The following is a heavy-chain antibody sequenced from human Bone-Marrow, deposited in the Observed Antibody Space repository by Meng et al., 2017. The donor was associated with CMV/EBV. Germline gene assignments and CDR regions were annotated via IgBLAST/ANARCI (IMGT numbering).Heavy chain of an antibody. V-gene: IGHV4-59*01. CDR1: GGSISSFY. CDR3: ASSNYYDSSSYSLFDAFDI. Sequence: GSLRLSCTVSGGSISSFYWSWIRQPPGKGLEWIGYIYYSGSTNYNPSLKSRVTISVDTSKNQFSLKLSSVTAADTAVYYCASSNYYDSSSYSLFDAFDICGQGTMVTVSS. J-gene: IGHJ3*02. CDR2: IYYSGST. D-gene: IGHD3-22*01.